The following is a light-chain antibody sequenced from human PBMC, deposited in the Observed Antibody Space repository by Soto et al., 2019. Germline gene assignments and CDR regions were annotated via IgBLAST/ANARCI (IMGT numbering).Light chain of an antibody. CDR3: QQYIDWPPGT. CDR2: GAS. CDR1: QSVSSK. Sequence: EIVMTQSPATLSVSPGEGATLSCRASQSVSSKLAWYQQKPGQAPRLLIYGASTRATGIPARFSGSGSGTEFTLIISSLQSEDFAVYYCQQYIDWPPGTFGQGTKVDIK. V-gene: IGKV3-15*01. J-gene: IGKJ1*01.